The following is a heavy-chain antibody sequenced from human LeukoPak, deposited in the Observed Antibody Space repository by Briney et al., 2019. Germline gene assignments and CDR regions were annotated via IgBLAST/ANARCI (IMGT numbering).Heavy chain of an antibody. J-gene: IGHJ4*02. D-gene: IGHD3-10*01. Sequence: SQTLSLTCAISGDSVSSNSAAWNWIRQSPSRGLEWLGRTYYRAKWYNDYAASVKSRITINPDTSKNQFSLQLNSVTPGDTAVYYCARGVRGSRQFDYWGQGTLVTVSS. CDR1: GDSVSSNSAA. CDR2: TYYRAKWYN. V-gene: IGHV6-1*01. CDR3: ARGVRGSRQFDY.